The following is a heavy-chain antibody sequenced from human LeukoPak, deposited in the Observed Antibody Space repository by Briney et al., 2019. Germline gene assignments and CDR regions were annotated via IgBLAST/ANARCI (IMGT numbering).Heavy chain of an antibody. CDR1: GGSFNSYY. CDR3: AREQQLVRWVVSGGRDANDY. J-gene: IGHJ4*02. V-gene: IGHV4-34*01. D-gene: IGHD6-13*01. Sequence: SETLSLTCTVSGGSFNSYYWNWIRQPPGKGLEWIGEINHSGSTNYNPSLKSRVTISVDTSKNQFSLKLSSVTAADTAVYYCAREQQLVRWVVSGGRDANDYWGQGTLVTVSS. CDR2: INHSGST.